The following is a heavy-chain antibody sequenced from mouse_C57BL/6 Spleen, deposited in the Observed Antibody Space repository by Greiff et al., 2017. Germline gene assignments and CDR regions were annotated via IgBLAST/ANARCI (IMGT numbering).Heavy chain of an antibody. CDR1: GYTFTSSW. V-gene: IGHV1-61*01. Sequence: QVQLQQPGAELVRPGSSVKLSCKASGYTFTSSWMDWVKQRPGQGLEWIGNIYPSDSETHYNQKFKDKATLTVDKSSSTAYMQLSSLTSEDSAVYYCARWNGYDKGDYWGQGTTLTVSS. J-gene: IGHJ2*01. CDR2: IYPSDSET. D-gene: IGHD2-2*01. CDR3: ARWNGYDKGDY.